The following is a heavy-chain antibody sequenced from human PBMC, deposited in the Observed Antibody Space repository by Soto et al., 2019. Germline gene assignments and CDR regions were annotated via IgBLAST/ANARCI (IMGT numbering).Heavy chain of an antibody. J-gene: IGHJ4*02. CDR1: GGSISSYY. CDR2: IYYSGST. D-gene: IGHD5-12*01. CDR3: ARRDGYNPYYFDY. Sequence: SETLSLTCTVSGGSISSYYWSWIRQHPGKGLEWIGYIYYSGSTNYNPSLKSRVTISVDTSKNQFSLKLSSVTAADTAVYYCARRDGYNPYYFDYWGQGTLVTVSS. V-gene: IGHV4-59*01.